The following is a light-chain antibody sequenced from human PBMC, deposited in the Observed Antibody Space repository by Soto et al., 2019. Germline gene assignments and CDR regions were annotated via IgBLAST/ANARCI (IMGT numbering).Light chain of an antibody. Sequence: DIQMTQSPSSLSASVGDIVTITCRASQSISSYLNWYQQKPGKAPKFLIYVASTLQSGGPSRFSGSGSGTEFTLTISSLPPDDFAPYYCQQSYRSPYTFGKGTKFEI. J-gene: IGKJ2*01. V-gene: IGKV1-39*01. CDR1: QSISSY. CDR2: VAS. CDR3: QQSYRSPYT.